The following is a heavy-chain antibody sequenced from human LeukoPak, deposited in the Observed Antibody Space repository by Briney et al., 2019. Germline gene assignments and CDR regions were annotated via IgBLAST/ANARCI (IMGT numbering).Heavy chain of an antibody. Sequence: SETLSLTCAVYGGSFSGYYWSWIRQPPGKGLEWIGEIKHSGSTNYNPSLKSRVTISVDTSKNQFSLKLSSVTAADTAVYYCARGWDTAMVMGNWFDPWGQGTLVTVSS. J-gene: IGHJ5*02. CDR3: ARGWDTAMVMGNWFDP. CDR1: GGSFSGYY. D-gene: IGHD5-18*01. V-gene: IGHV4-34*01. CDR2: IKHSGST.